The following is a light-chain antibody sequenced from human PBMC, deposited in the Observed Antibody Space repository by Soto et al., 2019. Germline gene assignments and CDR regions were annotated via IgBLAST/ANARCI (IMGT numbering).Light chain of an antibody. CDR3: AAWDNSLSVL. J-gene: IGLJ3*02. CDR2: SNN. V-gene: IGLV1-47*02. Sequence: QSVLTQPPSASGTPGQRVTISCSGSSSDIGSNSVYWYQQLPGTAPKLLIFSNNQRPSGVHDRFSGSKSGTSASLAISGLRSEDEADYYCAAWDNSLSVLFGGGTKVTVL. CDR1: SSDIGSNS.